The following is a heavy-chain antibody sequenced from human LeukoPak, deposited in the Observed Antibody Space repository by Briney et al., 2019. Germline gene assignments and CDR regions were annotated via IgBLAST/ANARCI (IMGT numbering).Heavy chain of an antibody. J-gene: IGHJ4*02. CDR2: IYYSGST. V-gene: IGHV4-39*07. CDR1: GGSISSSSYY. Sequence: PSETLSLTCTVSGGSISSSSYYWGWIRQPPGKGLEWIGSIYYSGSTYYNPSLKSRVTISVDTSKNQFSLKLSSVTAADTAVYYCARELRQWLEKDYWGQGTLVTVSS. D-gene: IGHD6-19*01. CDR3: ARELRQWLEKDY.